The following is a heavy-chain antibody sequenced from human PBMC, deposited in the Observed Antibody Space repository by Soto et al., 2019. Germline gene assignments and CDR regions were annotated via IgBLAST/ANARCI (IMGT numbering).Heavy chain of an antibody. CDR3: ARVYTRYGSGSYYIGYYYYYGMDV. D-gene: IGHD3-10*01. Sequence: PSETLSLTCTVSGGYISSSNLWSWVRQPPGKGLEWIGEIYHSGSTNYNPSLKSRVTISVDKSKNQFSLKLSSVTAADTAVYYCARVYTRYGSGSYYIGYYYYYGMDVWGQGTTVTVSS. J-gene: IGHJ6*02. CDR2: IYHSGST. CDR1: GGYISSSNL. V-gene: IGHV4-4*02.